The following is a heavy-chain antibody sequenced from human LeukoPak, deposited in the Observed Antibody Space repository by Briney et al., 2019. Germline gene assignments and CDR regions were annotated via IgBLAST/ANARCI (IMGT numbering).Heavy chain of an antibody. CDR3: ARVVYDSSGYYCDY. CDR2: IWYDGSHK. CDR1: GFTFSSCG. V-gene: IGHV3-33*01. Sequence: GGSLRLSCAASGFTFSSCGMLWFRQAPGKGLEGVADIWYDGSHKYYTDPVKGRFTIYRDNSKNTLYLQMHRLRAEDRAVYYCARVVYDSSGYYCDYWGQGTLVTVSS. D-gene: IGHD3-22*01. J-gene: IGHJ4*02.